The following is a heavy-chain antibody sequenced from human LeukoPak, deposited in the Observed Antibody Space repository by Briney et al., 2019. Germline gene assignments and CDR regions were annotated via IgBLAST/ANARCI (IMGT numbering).Heavy chain of an antibody. J-gene: IGHJ6*04. V-gene: IGHV4-39*01. Sequence: SETLSLTCTVSGGSISSSSYYWGWIRQPPGKGLEWIGSIYYSGSTYYNPSLKSRVTISVDTSKNQFSLKLGSVTAADTAVYYCARAMGSGSYRYYYGMDVWGKGTTVTVSS. CDR2: IYYSGST. CDR3: ARAMGSGSYRYYYGMDV. D-gene: IGHD3-10*01. CDR1: GGSISSSSYY.